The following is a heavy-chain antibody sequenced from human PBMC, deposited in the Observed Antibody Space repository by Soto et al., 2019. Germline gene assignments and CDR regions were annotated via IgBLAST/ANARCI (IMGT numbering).Heavy chain of an antibody. J-gene: IGHJ6*02. D-gene: IGHD3-22*01. Sequence: GGALRLSCAASGGTFSGSAIHWGRQASGKGLEWVGRIRSKANSYATAYSASVKGRFTISRDDSKNTAYLQMNSLKTEDTAVYYCTRDGYYDSSGYYRNSRVYYYGMDVWGQGTTVTVSS. CDR3: TRDGYYDSSGYYRNSRVYYYGMDV. CDR1: GGTFSGSA. V-gene: IGHV3-73*01. CDR2: IRSKANSYAT.